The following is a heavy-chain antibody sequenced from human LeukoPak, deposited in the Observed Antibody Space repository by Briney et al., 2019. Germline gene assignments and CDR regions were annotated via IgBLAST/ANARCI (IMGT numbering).Heavy chain of an antibody. Sequence: GGSLGLSCAASGFTFSSYAMSWVRQAPGKGLEWVSSISNSGGKTFYTDSVKGRFTISRDNSKITLYLQMNSLRAEDTAVYYCAKSYNGYESKPDYWGQGTLVTVSS. CDR1: GFTFSSYA. J-gene: IGHJ4*02. CDR2: ISNSGGKT. D-gene: IGHD5-12*01. V-gene: IGHV3-23*01. CDR3: AKSYNGYESKPDY.